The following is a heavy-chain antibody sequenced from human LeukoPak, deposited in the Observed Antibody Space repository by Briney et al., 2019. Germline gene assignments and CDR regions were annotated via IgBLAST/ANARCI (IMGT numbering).Heavy chain of an antibody. V-gene: IGHV3-23*01. CDR1: XXXXSXYX. CDR3: AKDLAYYDFWSGYPDYYYGMDV. J-gene: IGHJ6*02. D-gene: IGHD3-3*01. CDR2: XXXXXXXT. Sequence: GGSLRLSCAXSXXXXSXYXMXWVRQXXXXXXEXXSAXXXXXXXTYYADSVKGRFTSSRDNSKNMLYLQMNSLRAEDTAVYYCAKDLAYYDFWSGYPDYYYGMDVWGQGTTVTVSS.